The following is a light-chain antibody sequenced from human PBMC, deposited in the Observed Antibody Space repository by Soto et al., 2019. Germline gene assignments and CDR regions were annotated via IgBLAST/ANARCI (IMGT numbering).Light chain of an antibody. CDR1: SGSVSTSYY. V-gene: IGLV8-61*01. J-gene: IGLJ3*02. Sequence: QTVVTQEPSFSVSPGRTVTLTCGLSSGSVSTSYYPSWYQQTPGQAPRTLIYSTNTRPSGVPDRFSGSILGNKAALTITGAQADDESDYYCVLYMGSGIWVFGGGTKRTVL. CDR3: VLYMGSGIWV. CDR2: STN.